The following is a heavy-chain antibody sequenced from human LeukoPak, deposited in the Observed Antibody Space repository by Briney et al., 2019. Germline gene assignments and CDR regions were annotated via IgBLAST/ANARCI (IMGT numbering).Heavy chain of an antibody. CDR3: ARERFSGSYSYAFDT. Sequence: SVKVSCKASGYTFTSYGISWVRQAPGQGLEWMGGIIPIFGTANYAQKFQGRVTITADESTSTAYMELSSLRSEDTAVYYCARERFSGSYSYAFDTWGQGTMVTVSS. CDR2: IIPIFGTA. D-gene: IGHD1-26*01. CDR1: GYTFTSYG. J-gene: IGHJ3*02. V-gene: IGHV1-69*13.